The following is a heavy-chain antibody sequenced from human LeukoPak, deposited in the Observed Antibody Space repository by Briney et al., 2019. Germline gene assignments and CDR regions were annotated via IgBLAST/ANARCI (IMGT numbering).Heavy chain of an antibody. CDR1: GGSISSYY. CDR3: ARNYDILTGLDY. CDR2: IYYSGST. J-gene: IGHJ4*02. Sequence: PSETLSLTCTVSGGSISSYYWSWIRQPPGKGLEWIGYIYYSGSTNYNPSLKSRVTISVDTSKNQFSLKLSSVTAADTAVYYCARNYDILTGLDYWGQGTLVTVSS. V-gene: IGHV4-59*01. D-gene: IGHD3-9*01.